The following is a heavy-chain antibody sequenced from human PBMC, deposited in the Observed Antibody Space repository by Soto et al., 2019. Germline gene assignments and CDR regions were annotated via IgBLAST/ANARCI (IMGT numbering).Heavy chain of an antibody. Sequence: SETLSLTCTVSGGSISSGDYYWSWIRLPPGKGLEWIGYIYYSGSTYYNPSLKSRVTISVDTSKNQFSLKLSSVTAADTAFYYCARDRGVAMTVDYWGQGTLVTVSS. CDR3: ARDRGVAMTVDY. V-gene: IGHV4-30-4*01. CDR1: GGSISSGDYY. CDR2: IYYSGST. J-gene: IGHJ4*02. D-gene: IGHD3-3*01.